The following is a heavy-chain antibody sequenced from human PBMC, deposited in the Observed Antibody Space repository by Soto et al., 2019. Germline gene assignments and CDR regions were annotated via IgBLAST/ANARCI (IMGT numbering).Heavy chain of an antibody. Sequence: EVQLVESGGGLIQPGGSLRLSCAVSGFTVSNNYMSWVRQAPGKGLEGVSVIYSGGYTAYGDSVKGRFTISRDNSKNPLSLQMKSLGAPDAAGFYCAPRPGGGGYWGQGTLVTVSS. CDR3: APRPGGGGY. CDR1: GFTVSNNY. V-gene: IGHV3-53*01. D-gene: IGHD3-10*01. J-gene: IGHJ4*02. CDR2: IYSGGYT.